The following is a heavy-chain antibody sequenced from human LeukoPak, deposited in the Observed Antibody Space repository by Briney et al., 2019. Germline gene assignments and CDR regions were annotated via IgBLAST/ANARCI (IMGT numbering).Heavy chain of an antibody. CDR3: TRAVAGHPD. CDR1: GVPFSNYY. CDR2: INHSGYT. V-gene: IGHV4-34*01. J-gene: IGHJ4*01. D-gene: IGHD6-19*01. Sequence: SETLSLTCAVSGVPFSNYYWSWVRQSPRQGLEWIGEINHSGYTNYNPSLKSRVHMSIDTSKNQFSLTLTSVTAADAGVYYCTRAVAGHPDWGQGTLVTVSS.